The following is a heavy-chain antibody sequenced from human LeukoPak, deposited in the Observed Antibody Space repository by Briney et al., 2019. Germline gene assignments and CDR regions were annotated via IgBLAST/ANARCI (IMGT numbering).Heavy chain of an antibody. CDR3: AGYSYGYGRYYFDY. CDR1: GGSISSSSYY. V-gene: IGHV4-39*01. Sequence: SETLSLTCTVSGGSISSSSYYWGWIRQPPGTGLEWIGSIYYSGSTYYNPSLKSRVTISVDTSKNQFSLKLSSVTAADTAVYYCAGYSYGYGRYYFDYWGQGTLVTVSS. J-gene: IGHJ4*02. CDR2: IYYSGST. D-gene: IGHD5-18*01.